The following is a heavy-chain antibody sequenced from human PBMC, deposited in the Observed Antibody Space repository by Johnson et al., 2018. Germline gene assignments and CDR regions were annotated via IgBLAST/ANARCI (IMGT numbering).Heavy chain of an antibody. Sequence: QLVQSGGGVIRPGGSLRVSCAASGFTFDDYAMSWVRQAPGKGLEWVSGIKWNGGSTGYADSVKGRFTISRDNAKNSLYLQMNSLRAEDTALYYCVRGIGSRTSDAFDIWGQGTMVTVSS. CDR3: VRGIGSRTSDAFDI. CDR2: IKWNGGST. J-gene: IGHJ3*02. V-gene: IGHV3-20*04. D-gene: IGHD2/OR15-2a*01. CDR1: GFTFDDYA.